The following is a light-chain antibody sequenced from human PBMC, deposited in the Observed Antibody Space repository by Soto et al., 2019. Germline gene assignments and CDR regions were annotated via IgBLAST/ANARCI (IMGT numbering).Light chain of an antibody. CDR3: NSYTSSSTVV. Sequence: QSVLTQPASVSGSPGQSITISCTGTSSDVGGYNYVSWYQHHPGKAPKLMIYDVSNRPSGVSDRFSGSKSGNTASLTISALQAEDEADYYCNSYTSSSTVVFGGGTKLTVL. V-gene: IGLV2-14*03. J-gene: IGLJ2*01. CDR1: SSDVGGYNY. CDR2: DVS.